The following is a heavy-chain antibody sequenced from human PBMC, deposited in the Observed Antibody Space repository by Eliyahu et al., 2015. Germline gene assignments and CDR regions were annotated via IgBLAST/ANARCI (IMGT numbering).Heavy chain of an antibody. D-gene: IGHD1-26*01. CDR2: VYSTGDA. V-gene: IGHV4-61*02. CDR1: GGSITTDNYF. J-gene: IGHJ4*02. CDR3: GRWAHGAIDY. Sequence: QVQLQESGPGLVKPSQTLSLTCFVSGGSITTDNYFWAWIRQPAGKGLEWVGRVYSTGDANYNPALRGRLTISVDTSKTQFSLNLNSVTAADTAVYYCGRWAHGAIDYWGQGIQVTVSS.